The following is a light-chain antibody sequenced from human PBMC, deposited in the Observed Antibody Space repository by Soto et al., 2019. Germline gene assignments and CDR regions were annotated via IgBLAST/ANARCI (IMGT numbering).Light chain of an antibody. Sequence: EIVLTQSPSTLSLSPGERATLSYGASQSLRSSYLAWYQQKPGLAPRLLIYDASSRATGIPDRFSGSGSGTDFTLTISRLEPEDFAVYYCQQYGSSPITFGQGTRLEIK. V-gene: IGKV3D-20*01. CDR3: QQYGSSPIT. J-gene: IGKJ5*01. CDR1: QSLRSSY. CDR2: DAS.